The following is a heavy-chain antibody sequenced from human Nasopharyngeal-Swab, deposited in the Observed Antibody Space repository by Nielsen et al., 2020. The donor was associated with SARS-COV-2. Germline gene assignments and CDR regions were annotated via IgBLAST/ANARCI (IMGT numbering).Heavy chain of an antibody. J-gene: IGHJ6*02. CDR1: GVIFSKYW. V-gene: IGHV3-74*01. CDR2: VNQDGSRT. CDR3: ARGLYGDYYYYGMDV. D-gene: IGHD4-17*01. Sequence: ESRKISCVASGVIFSKYWMHWVRQAPGKGLVWVSRVNQDGSRTDYADSVRGRFTISRDNAKNTLYLQMNSLRAEDTAVYYCARGLYGDYYYYGMDVWGQGTTVTVSS.